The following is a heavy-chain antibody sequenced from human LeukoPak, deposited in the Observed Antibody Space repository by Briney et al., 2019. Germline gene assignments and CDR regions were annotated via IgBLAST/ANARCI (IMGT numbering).Heavy chain of an antibody. CDR1: GGTFSSYA. V-gene: IGHV1-69*01. CDR3: ASTYYYDSSGYYYAPIGY. D-gene: IGHD3-22*01. J-gene: IGHJ4*02. Sequence: ASVKVPCKASGGTFSSYAISWVRQAPGQGLEWMGGIIPIFGTANYAQKFQGRVTITADESTSTAYMELSSLRSEDTAVYYCASTYYYDSSGYYYAPIGYWGQGTLVTVSS. CDR2: IIPIFGTA.